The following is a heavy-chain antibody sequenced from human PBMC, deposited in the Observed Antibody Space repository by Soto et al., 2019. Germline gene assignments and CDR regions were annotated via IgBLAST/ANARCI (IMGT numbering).Heavy chain of an antibody. V-gene: IGHV3-21*01. D-gene: IGHD3-16*02. CDR3: ARDLSIMITFGGVIVPLGY. CDR2: ISSSSSYI. CDR1: GFTFSSYS. J-gene: IGHJ4*02. Sequence: EVQLVESGGGLVKPGGSLRLSCAASGFTFSSYSMNWVRQAPGKGLEWVSSISSSSSYIYYADSVKGRFTISRDNAKNSLYLQMNSLRGEDTAVYYCARDLSIMITFGGVIVPLGYWGQGTLVTVSS.